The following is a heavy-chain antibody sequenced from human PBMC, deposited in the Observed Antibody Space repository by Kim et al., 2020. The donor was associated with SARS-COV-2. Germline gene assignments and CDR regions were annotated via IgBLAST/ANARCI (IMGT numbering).Heavy chain of an antibody. CDR2: ISWNSGSI. CDR1: GFTFDDYA. D-gene: IGHD3-10*01. V-gene: IGHV3-9*01. Sequence: GGSLRLSCAASGFTFDDYAMHWVRQAPGKGLEWVSGISWNSGSIGYADSVKGRFTISRDNAKNSLYLQMNSLRAEDTALYYCAKYSSPPGEYYYGMDVWGQGTTVTVSS. CDR3: AKYSSPPGEYYYGMDV. J-gene: IGHJ6*02.